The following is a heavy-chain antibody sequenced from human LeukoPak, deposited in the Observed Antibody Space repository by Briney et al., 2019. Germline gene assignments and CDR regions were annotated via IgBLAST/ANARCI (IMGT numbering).Heavy chain of an antibody. V-gene: IGHV2-5*02. CDR1: GFSISTRGVG. J-gene: IGHJ4*02. CDR2: IYWDDDK. D-gene: IGHD4-11*01. CDR3: AHMIYSNSYFDY. Sequence: SGPTLVKPTQTLTLTCTFSGFSISTRGVGVGWIRQPPGRALDWLALIYWDDDKRYSPSLKSRLTITKDTSRNQVVLTMTNMDPVDTATYYCAHMIYSNSYFDYWVQGTLVTVSS.